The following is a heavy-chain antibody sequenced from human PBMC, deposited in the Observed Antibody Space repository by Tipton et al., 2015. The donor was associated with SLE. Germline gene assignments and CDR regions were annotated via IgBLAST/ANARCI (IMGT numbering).Heavy chain of an antibody. CDR2: ISGSGGST. Sequence: SLRLSCAGSGFSFSSYAMSWVRQAPGKGLEWVSAISGSGGSTYYADSVKGRFTISRDNSKNTLYLQMNSLRAEDTAVYYCAKDRLAVTTSFDYWGQGTLVTVSS. D-gene: IGHD4-17*01. CDR1: GFSFSSYA. CDR3: AKDRLAVTTSFDY. J-gene: IGHJ4*02. V-gene: IGHV3-23*01.